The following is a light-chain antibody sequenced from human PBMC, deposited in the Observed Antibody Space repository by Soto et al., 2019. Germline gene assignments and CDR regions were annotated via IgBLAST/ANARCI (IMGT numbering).Light chain of an antibody. CDR1: QSVSFNY. CDR3: QQYGTTPRT. J-gene: IGKJ1*01. Sequence: EIVLTQSPGTLSLSPGERATLSCRASQSVSFNYVAWYQQKLGQAPRLLVHGASTRVTGIPDRFTGSGSETDFTLTISRLEPEDFAVYFCQQYGTTPRTFGQGTKVEVK. CDR2: GAS. V-gene: IGKV3-20*01.